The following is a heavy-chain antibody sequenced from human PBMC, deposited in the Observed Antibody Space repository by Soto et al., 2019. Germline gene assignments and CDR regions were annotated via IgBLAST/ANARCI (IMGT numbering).Heavy chain of an antibody. CDR1: GFTFSDYG. D-gene: IGHD1-26*01. CDR3: ARVSKTWEDDY. CDR2: ISSGSDTI. V-gene: IGHV3-48*02. Sequence: EVQLVESGGGLVQPGGSLRLSCSVSGFTFSDYGVNWVRQAPGKGLEWISYISSGSDTIYYAESVQGRFTISRDDAKNSLLLQMNNLRNEATAVYYSARVSKTWEDDYWGHGTLVTVSS. J-gene: IGHJ4*01.